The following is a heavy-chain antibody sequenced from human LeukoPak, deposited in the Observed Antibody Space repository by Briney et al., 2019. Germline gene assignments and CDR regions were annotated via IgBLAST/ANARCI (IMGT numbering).Heavy chain of an antibody. CDR3: VRARELDV. J-gene: IGHJ6*04. Sequence: PGGSLRLSCVTSGFSFVVSNMNWVRQAPGRGLEWLAFSSPGDSTIYYADSVKGRFTLSRDDARNSVFLQMNSLRAEDTAVYYCVRARELDVWGKGTTVTVSS. CDR2: SSPGDSTI. V-gene: IGHV3-48*04. D-gene: IGHD3-10*01. CDR1: GFSFVVSN.